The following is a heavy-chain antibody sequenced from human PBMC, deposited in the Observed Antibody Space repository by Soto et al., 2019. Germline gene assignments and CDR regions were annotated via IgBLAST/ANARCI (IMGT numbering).Heavy chain of an antibody. CDR2: IYASGST. Sequence: QVQLQESGPRLVKPSETLSLTCTVSGGSISGDYWTWIRQPAGKGLEWIGRIYASGSTNYNPSLKSRVTLSVDTSKSQLSMKLTAVNAADTAIYYCAKVTRSGYFTYCGQGILVTVSS. V-gene: IGHV4-4*07. J-gene: IGHJ4*02. CDR1: GGSISGDY. CDR3: AKVTRSGYFTY. D-gene: IGHD3-3*01.